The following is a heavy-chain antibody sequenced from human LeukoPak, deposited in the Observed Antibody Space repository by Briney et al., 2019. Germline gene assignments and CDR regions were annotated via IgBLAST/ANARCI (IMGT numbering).Heavy chain of an antibody. V-gene: IGHV3-23*01. J-gene: IGHJ5*02. CDR2: ISGSGGST. D-gene: IGHD5-12*01. CDR1: GFTFSSYA. CDR3: ARRYSGTYDP. Sequence: TGGSLRLSCAASGFTFSSYAMSWVRQAPGEGLEWVSAISGSGGSTYYADSVKGRFTISRDNSKNTLYLQMNSLRAEDTAVYYCARRYSGTYDPWGQGTLVTVSS.